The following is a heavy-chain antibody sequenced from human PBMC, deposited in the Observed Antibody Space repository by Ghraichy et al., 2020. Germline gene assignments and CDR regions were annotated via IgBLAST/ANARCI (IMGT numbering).Heavy chain of an antibody. CDR1: GFTFSSHW. J-gene: IGHJ5*02. CDR3: ARVVVVATAKENWFDP. D-gene: IGHD2-21*02. V-gene: IGHV3-7*01. Sequence: LSLTCAASGFTFSSHWMTWVRQTPGKGLEWVATIEEDGSEDFYADSVRGRFTISRDNAKNSLYLQMHSLRVEDTAVYFCARVVVVATAKENWFDPWGQGTLVTVSS. CDR2: IEEDGSED.